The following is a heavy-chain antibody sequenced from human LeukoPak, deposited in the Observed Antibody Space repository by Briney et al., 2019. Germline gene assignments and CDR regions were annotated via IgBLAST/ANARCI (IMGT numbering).Heavy chain of an antibody. CDR1: GGSISSSNPY. Sequence: SETLSLTCTVSGGSISSSNPYWGWIRQPPGKGLEWIGTLPHSGSTYYNPSLKSRITISVDTSKSQFSLRLSSVTAADTALYYCARHIQGANVCDYWGQGTLVTVPS. J-gene: IGHJ4*02. CDR3: ARHIQGANVCDY. V-gene: IGHV4-39*01. CDR2: LPHSGST. D-gene: IGHD2-21*01.